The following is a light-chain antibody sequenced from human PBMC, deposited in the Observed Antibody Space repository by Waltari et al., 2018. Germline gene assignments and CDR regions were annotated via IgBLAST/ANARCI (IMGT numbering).Light chain of an antibody. J-gene: IGLJ1*01. Sequence: QSVLTQPPSASGSPGQSVTISCTGTSSDVGSYTFVSCYQQHPGKAPKLMIYDDSKRPSGVPDRFSGSKSGNTASLTVSGLQAGDEADYYCSSYAGSNNVFGTGTKVTVL. CDR3: SSYAGSNNV. CDR2: DDS. CDR1: SSDVGSYTF. V-gene: IGLV2-8*01.